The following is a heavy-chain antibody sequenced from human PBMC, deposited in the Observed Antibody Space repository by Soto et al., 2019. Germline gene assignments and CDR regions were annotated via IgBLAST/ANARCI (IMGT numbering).Heavy chain of an antibody. CDR2: INHLETA. CDR3: ARGGVSDSFDY. Sequence: SETLSLTCTVSGASITFGGYSWSWIRQTPGKGLEWIGYINHLETAFYNPSFESRLPLSIYRAKIQFSLKLHSMSAADRAVYFCARGGVSDSFDYWGQGILVTVSS. D-gene: IGHD2-8*01. J-gene: IGHJ4*02. CDR1: GASITFGGYS. V-gene: IGHV4-30-2*01.